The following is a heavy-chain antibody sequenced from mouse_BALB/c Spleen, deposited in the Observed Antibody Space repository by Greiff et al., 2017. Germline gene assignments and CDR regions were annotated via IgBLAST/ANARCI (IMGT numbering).Heavy chain of an antibody. CDR2: ISSGGSYT. D-gene: IGHD1-1*01. Sequence: EVKLVESGGGLVKPGGSLKLSCAASGFTFSSYAMSWVRQSPEKRLEWVAEISSGGSYTYYPDTVTGRFTISRDNAKNTLYLEMSSLRSEDTAMYYCASLRSYAMDYWGQGTSVTVSS. CDR1: GFTFSSYA. V-gene: IGHV5-9-4*01. CDR3: ASLRSYAMDY. J-gene: IGHJ4*01.